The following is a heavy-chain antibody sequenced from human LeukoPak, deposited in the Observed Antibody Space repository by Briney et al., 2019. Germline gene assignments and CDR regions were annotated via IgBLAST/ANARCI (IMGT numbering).Heavy chain of an antibody. D-gene: IGHD6-25*01. Sequence: SDTLSLTCTLSGDSISSYYWNWLRQSPGKELEWIGYAFYSGETSYNPSLRGRATISLDMSNNQYTLDLRSMTAADTATYYCARFGGSFFAFHYWGQGTLVTVSS. J-gene: IGHJ4*02. CDR2: AFYSGET. V-gene: IGHV4-59*07. CDR1: GDSISSYY. CDR3: ARFGGSFFAFHY.